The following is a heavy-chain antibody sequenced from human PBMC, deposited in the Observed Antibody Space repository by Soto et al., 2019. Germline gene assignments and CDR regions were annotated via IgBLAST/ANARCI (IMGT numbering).Heavy chain of an antibody. Sequence: KTSETLSLTCTVSGGSISSGDYYWSWIRQPPGKGLEWIGYIYYSGSTYYNPSLKSRVTISVDTSKNQFSLKLSSVTAADTTVYYCAREGGCSSTSCPFDYWGQGTLI. CDR1: GGSISSGDYY. CDR3: AREGGCSSTSCPFDY. D-gene: IGHD2-2*01. CDR2: IYYSGST. J-gene: IGHJ4*02. V-gene: IGHV4-30-4*01.